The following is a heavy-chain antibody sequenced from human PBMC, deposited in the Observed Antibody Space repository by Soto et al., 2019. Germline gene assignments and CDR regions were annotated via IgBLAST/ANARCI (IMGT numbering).Heavy chain of an antibody. CDR2: ISYDGSNK. V-gene: IGHV3-30*18. D-gene: IGHD5-18*01. Sequence: GGSLRLSCAASGFTFSSYGMHWVRQAPGKGLEWVAVISYDGSNKYYADSVKGRFTISRDNSKNTLYLQMNSLRAEDTAVYYCAKEDWARCGLLDYWGQGTLVTVSS. CDR3: AKEDWARCGLLDY. J-gene: IGHJ4*02. CDR1: GFTFSSYG.